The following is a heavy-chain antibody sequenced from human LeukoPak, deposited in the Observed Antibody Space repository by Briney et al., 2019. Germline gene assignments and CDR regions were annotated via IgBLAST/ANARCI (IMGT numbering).Heavy chain of an antibody. Sequence: SETLSLTCTVSGGSISSYYWSWIRQPPGKGLEWIGYISHSGNSYYNPSLKSRVTISADTSKNQFSLRLSSVTAADTALYYCALSLAVAGLFDYWGQGTLVTVSS. J-gene: IGHJ4*02. CDR1: GGSISSYY. D-gene: IGHD6-19*01. V-gene: IGHV4-59*08. CDR2: ISHSGNS. CDR3: ALSLAVAGLFDY.